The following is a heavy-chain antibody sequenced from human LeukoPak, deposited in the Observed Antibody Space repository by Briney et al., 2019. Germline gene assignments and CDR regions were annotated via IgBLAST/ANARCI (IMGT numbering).Heavy chain of an antibody. V-gene: IGHV4-61*02. J-gene: IGHJ5*02. CDR3: AREASTSPFWFDP. Sequence: SQTLSLTCTVSGGSINSGNDYWSWIRQPAGKELEWIGRIYTSGSTNYNPSLKSRVTIPVDTSKNQFSLKVSSVTAADTAVYYCAREASTSPFWFDPWGQGTLVTVSS. CDR1: GGSINSGNDY. D-gene: IGHD6-6*01. CDR2: IYTSGST.